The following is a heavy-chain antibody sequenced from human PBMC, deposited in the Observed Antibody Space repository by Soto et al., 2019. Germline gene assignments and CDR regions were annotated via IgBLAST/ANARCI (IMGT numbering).Heavy chain of an antibody. CDR3: ARDGDYYGMDV. V-gene: IGHV3-49*04. CDR2: TTSNSYGGSK. J-gene: IGHJ6*02. D-gene: IGHD3-3*01. Sequence: GGSLRLSCAFSGFTSTDHALSWVRQAPGKGLEWVAFTTSNSYGGSKEYAATVKVSFSIASTDYKLFAYLQRKSLQNTDAYIYCCARDGDYYGMDVWGQGTTVTVSS. CDR1: GFTSTDHA.